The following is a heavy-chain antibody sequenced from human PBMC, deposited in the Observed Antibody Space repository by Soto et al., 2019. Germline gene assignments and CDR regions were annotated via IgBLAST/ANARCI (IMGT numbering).Heavy chain of an antibody. CDR1: GISFSDYA. D-gene: IGHD6-19*01. CDR3: AKNDRLYGVAVAFDS. J-gene: IGHJ4*02. CDR2: ISGDGVSK. V-gene: IGHV3-23*01. Sequence: GGSLRLSCAASGISFSDYAMSWVRQAPEKGLEWISAISGDGVSKLYANSVRGRFTISRDNAANTLYMQMNSLRTEDTALYYCAKNDRLYGVAVAFDSWGQGTLVTVSS.